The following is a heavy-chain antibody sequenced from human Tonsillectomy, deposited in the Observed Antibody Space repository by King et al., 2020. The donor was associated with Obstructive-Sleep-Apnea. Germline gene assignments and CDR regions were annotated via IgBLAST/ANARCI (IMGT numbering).Heavy chain of an antibody. D-gene: IGHD6-19*01. V-gene: IGHV4-59*08. CDR2: IYYSGST. CDR1: GGSISSYY. CDR3: ARLYSSGWNTIFFDY. Sequence: QLQESGPGLVKPSETLSLTCTVSGGSISSYYWSWVRQPPGKGLEWIGYIYYSGSTKYNPSLKSRVTISLDTSKNQFSLKLSSVTAADTALYYCARLYSSGWNTIFFDYWGQGTLVTVSS. J-gene: IGHJ4*02.